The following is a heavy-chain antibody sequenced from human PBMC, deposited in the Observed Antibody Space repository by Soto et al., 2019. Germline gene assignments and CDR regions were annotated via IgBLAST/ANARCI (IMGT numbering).Heavy chain of an antibody. CDR1: GYSFTSYW. Sequence: PGESLKISCKGSGYSFTSYWISWVRQMPGKGLESMGRIDPSDSYTNYSPSFQGHVTISADKSISTAYLQWSSLKASDTAMYYCARPMVTHTPGYYGMDVWGQGTTVTVSS. V-gene: IGHV5-10-1*01. CDR2: IDPSDSYT. J-gene: IGHJ6*02. CDR3: ARPMVTHTPGYYGMDV. D-gene: IGHD2-21*02.